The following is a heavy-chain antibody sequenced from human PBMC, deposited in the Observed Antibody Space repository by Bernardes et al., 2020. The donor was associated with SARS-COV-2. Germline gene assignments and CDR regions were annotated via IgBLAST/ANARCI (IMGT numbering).Heavy chain of an antibody. CDR2: INHSGGT. CDR3: ARRVTVLYYMDV. D-gene: IGHD3-3*01. V-gene: IGHV4-34*01. CDR1: GASSSAYY. Sequence: SETLSLTCAVYGASSSAYYWTWIRQPPGKGLEWIGEINHSGGTNYNPSLKSRVTISEDTSKNQFSLRLNSVSAADTAVYYCARRVTVLYYMDVWGKGTTVTVSS. J-gene: IGHJ6*03.